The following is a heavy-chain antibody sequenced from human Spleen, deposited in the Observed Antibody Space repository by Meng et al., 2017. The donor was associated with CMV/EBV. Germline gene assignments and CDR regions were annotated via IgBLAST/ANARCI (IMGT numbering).Heavy chain of an antibody. CDR1: GFTFSSDW. Sequence: GESLKISCAASGFTFSSDWMHWVRQAPGKGLEWVSFISSSSSNINYADSLKGRFTISRDNAKNSLFLQMNSLRAEDTAVYYCARTKYCSSINCYFAIVFDLWGQGTMVTVSS. CDR2: ISSSSSNI. CDR3: ARTKYCSSINCYFAIVFDL. V-gene: IGHV3-21*01. D-gene: IGHD2-2*01. J-gene: IGHJ3*01.